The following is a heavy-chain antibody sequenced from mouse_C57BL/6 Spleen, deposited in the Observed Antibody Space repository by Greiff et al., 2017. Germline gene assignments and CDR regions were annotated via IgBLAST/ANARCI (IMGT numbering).Heavy chain of an antibody. V-gene: IGHV1-62-2*01. J-gene: IGHJ1*03. Sequence: VQLQQSGAELVKPGASVKLSCKASGYTFTEYTIHWVKQRSGQGLEWIGWFYPGSGSIKYNEKFKDKATLTADNSSSTVYMELSRLTSEDSAVYFCASHEEYGYDGDYWYFAVRGTGTTGTVST. D-gene: IGHD2-2*01. CDR3: ASHEEYGYDGDYWYFAV. CDR1: GYTFTEYT. CDR2: FYPGSGSI.